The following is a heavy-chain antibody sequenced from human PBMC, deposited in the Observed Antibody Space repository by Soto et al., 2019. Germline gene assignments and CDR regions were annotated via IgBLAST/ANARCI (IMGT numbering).Heavy chain of an antibody. CDR3: AKVLTLIRFGDYYGMDV. CDR1: GFTFSSYG. Sequence: PGGSLRLSCAASGFTFSSYGMHWVRQAPGKGLEWVAVISYDGSNKYYADSVKGRFTMSRDNSKNTLYLQMNSLRAEDTAVYYCAKVLTLIRFGDYYGMDVWGQGTTVTVSS. V-gene: IGHV3-30*18. D-gene: IGHD3-10*01. CDR2: ISYDGSNK. J-gene: IGHJ6*02.